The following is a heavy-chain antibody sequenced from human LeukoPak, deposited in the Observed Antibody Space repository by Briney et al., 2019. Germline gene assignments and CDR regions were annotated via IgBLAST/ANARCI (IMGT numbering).Heavy chain of an antibody. Sequence: PGGSLRLSCAASGFTFSDYYMSWIRQAPGKGLEWVSYISSSGSTIYYADSVKGRFTISRDNAKNSLYLQMNSLRAEDTAMYYCARDIRAVGVTLYFDYWGQGILVTVTS. D-gene: IGHD1-26*01. CDR1: GFTFSDYY. CDR3: ARDIRAVGVTLYFDY. V-gene: IGHV3-11*01. CDR2: ISSSGSTI. J-gene: IGHJ4*02.